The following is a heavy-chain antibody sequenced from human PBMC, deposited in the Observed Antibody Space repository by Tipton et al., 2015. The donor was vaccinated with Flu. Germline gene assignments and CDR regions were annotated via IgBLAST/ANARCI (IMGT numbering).Heavy chain of an antibody. D-gene: IGHD5-24*01. CDR2: IHPSGST. CDR1: GDSFSGYY. J-gene: IGHJ4*02. Sequence: TLSLTCAVYGDSFSGYYCSWIRRPPGKGLEWIGEIHPSGSTYYNPSLESRVTISVDTSKTQFSLNLRSVTAADTAVYYCARGTDAYKAGNYWGQGTLVTVSS. CDR3: ARGTDAYKAGNY. V-gene: IGHV4-34*01.